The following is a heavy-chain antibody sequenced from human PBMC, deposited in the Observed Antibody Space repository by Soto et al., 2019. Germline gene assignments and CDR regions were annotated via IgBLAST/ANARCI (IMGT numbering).Heavy chain of an antibody. V-gene: IGHV1-2*02. CDR2: INPNSGGT. CDR1: GYTFTGYY. Sequence: ASVKVSCKASGYTFTGYYMHRVRQAPGQGLEWMGWINPNSGGTNYAQKFQGRVTMTRDTSISTAYMELSRLRSDDTAVYYCAKEEQWLVQHGVDYWGQGTLVTVSS. D-gene: IGHD6-19*01. J-gene: IGHJ4*02. CDR3: AKEEQWLVQHGVDY.